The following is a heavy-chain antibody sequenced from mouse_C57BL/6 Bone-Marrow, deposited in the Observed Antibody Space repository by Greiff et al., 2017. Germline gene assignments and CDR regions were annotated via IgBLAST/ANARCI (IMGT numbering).Heavy chain of an antibody. Sequence: LQESGPGLVQPSQSLSITCTVSGFSLTSYGVHWVRQSPGKGLEWLGVIWRGGSTDYNAAFMSRLSITKDNSKSQVFFKMNSLQADDTAIYYCAKGGYYGSSIYWYFDVWGTGTTVTVSS. D-gene: IGHD1-1*01. CDR3: AKGGYYGSSIYWYFDV. CDR2: IWRGGST. V-gene: IGHV2-5*01. J-gene: IGHJ1*03. CDR1: GFSLTSYG.